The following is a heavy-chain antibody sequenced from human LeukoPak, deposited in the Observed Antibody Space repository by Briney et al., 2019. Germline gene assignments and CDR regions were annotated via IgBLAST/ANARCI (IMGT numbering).Heavy chain of an antibody. Sequence: GGSLRLSCTTSGITFSNSWMSWVRQAPGKGLEWVATIRPDGSEGYYADSVRGRFTISRDNSKNSLYLQMNSLRAEDTAVYYCARETRTGYSYGYADYWGQGTLVTVSS. V-gene: IGHV3-7*01. CDR2: IRPDGSEG. CDR1: GITFSNSW. CDR3: ARETRTGYSYGYADY. D-gene: IGHD5-18*01. J-gene: IGHJ4*02.